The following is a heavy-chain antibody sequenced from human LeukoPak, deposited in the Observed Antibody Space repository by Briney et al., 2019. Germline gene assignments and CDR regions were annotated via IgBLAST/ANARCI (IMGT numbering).Heavy chain of an antibody. D-gene: IGHD3-22*01. CDR3: ATSYDSSGCD. CDR2: IKQDGSIQ. J-gene: IGHJ4*02. CDR1: GFTFSNFW. Sequence: PGGSLRLSCAASGFTFSNFWMAWVRQAPGKGLEWVANIKQDGSIQYYGDSVKGRFTISRDNARNSLYLQMNSLRAKDTALYYCATSYDSSGCDWGQGTLVTVSS. V-gene: IGHV3-7*01.